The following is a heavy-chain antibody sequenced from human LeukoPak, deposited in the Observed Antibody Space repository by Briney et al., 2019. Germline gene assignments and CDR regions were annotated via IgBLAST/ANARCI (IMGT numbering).Heavy chain of an antibody. Sequence: SETLSLTCTVCGGSISGHYWSWIRQPPGKGLEGIGYSYYSGSTNYNPSLKSRVTISVDTSKNQFSLKLSSVTAADTAVYYCASHSSSWYGKFDYWGQGTLVTVSS. J-gene: IGHJ4*02. V-gene: IGHV4-59*11. CDR3: ASHSSSWYGKFDY. D-gene: IGHD6-13*01. CDR1: GGSISGHY. CDR2: SYYSGST.